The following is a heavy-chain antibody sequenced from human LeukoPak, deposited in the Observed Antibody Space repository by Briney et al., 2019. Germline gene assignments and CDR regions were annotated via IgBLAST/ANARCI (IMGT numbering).Heavy chain of an antibody. Sequence: GGSLRLSCAASGFTFSTYGMHWVRQAPGKGLEWVSVIYSGGSTYYADSVKGRFTISRDNSKNTLYLQMNSLRAEDTAVYYCARTVKGSSWYSLFDYWGQGTLVTVSS. V-gene: IGHV3-NL1*01. CDR3: ARTVKGSSWYSLFDY. J-gene: IGHJ4*02. CDR1: GFTFSTYG. D-gene: IGHD6-13*01. CDR2: IYSGGST.